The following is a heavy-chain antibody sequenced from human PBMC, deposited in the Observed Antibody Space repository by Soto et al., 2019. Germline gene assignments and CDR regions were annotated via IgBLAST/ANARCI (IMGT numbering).Heavy chain of an antibody. Sequence: EVQLLESGGGLAQPGGSLTLYCAASGFTLRNCLLMWVRQSTGKGLVWVSGITGSGRHTYYADAVKGRFTISRDNSKNMVFLQMNSLGAEDTALYYCAKNGLDNSPSAIGSWGPGTLVTVSS. V-gene: IGHV3-23*01. J-gene: IGHJ1*01. CDR2: ITGSGRHT. D-gene: IGHD2-8*01. CDR3: AKNGLDNSPSAIGS. CDR1: GFTLRNCL.